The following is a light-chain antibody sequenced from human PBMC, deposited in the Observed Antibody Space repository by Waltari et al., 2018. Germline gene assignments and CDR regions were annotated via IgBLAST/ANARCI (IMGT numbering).Light chain of an antibody. CDR2: DVT. Sequence: QSAPTQPRSVSGSPGQSVAVSCTGTSSDVGGYDSVSWYQQHPGKAPKLMIYDVTKRPSGVPDRFSGSKSGNTASLTISGLQAEDEADYYCCSYAGSYTWVFGGGTKLTVL. V-gene: IGLV2-11*01. CDR1: SSDVGGYDS. CDR3: CSYAGSYTWV. J-gene: IGLJ3*02.